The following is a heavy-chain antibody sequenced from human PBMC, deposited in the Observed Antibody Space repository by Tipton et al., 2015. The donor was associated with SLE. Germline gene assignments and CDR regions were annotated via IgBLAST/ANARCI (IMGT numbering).Heavy chain of an antibody. CDR3: ARHSSSGDFFDL. Sequence: SLRLSCAASGFTFSSYAMSWVRQAPGKGLEWVSAISGSGGSTYYADSVKGRFTISRDNSKNTLYLQMNSLESSDTALYYCARHSSSGDFFDLWGQGTLLTVSS. CDR1: GFTFSSYA. CDR2: ISGSGGST. D-gene: IGHD1-26*01. V-gene: IGHV3-23*01. J-gene: IGHJ4*02.